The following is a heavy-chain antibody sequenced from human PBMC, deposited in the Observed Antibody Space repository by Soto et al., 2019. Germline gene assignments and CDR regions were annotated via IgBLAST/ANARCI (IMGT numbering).Heavy chain of an antibody. V-gene: IGHV3-23*01. Sequence: AGGSLRLSCAASGFTFSSYAMSWVRQDPGKGLEWVSSISGSGGGTYYADSVKGRFTFSRDNSKNTLYLQMNSLRAEDTAVYYCAKFGMATTKRSPPYYIDYWGQGALVTVSS. D-gene: IGHD1-1*01. J-gene: IGHJ4*02. CDR2: ISGSGGGT. CDR1: GFTFSSYA. CDR3: AKFGMATTKRSPPYYIDY.